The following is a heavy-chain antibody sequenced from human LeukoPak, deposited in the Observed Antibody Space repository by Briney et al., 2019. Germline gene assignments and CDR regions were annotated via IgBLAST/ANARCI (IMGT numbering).Heavy chain of an antibody. V-gene: IGHV4-39*07. Sequence: SETLSLTCTVSGGSISSSSYYWGWIRQPPGKGLEWMGSIYYSGSTYYNPSLKSRVTISVDTSKNQFSLKLSSVTAADTAVYYCARIVVVTDYYMDVWGKGTTVTVSS. CDR3: ARIVVVTDYYMDV. CDR2: IYYSGST. J-gene: IGHJ6*03. CDR1: GGSISSSSYY. D-gene: IGHD3-22*01.